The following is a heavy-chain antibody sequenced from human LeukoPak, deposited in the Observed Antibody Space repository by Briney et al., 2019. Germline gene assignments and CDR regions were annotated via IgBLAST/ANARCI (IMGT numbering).Heavy chain of an antibody. D-gene: IGHD7-27*01. J-gene: IGHJ4*02. CDR1: GFTFSSYS. V-gene: IGHV3-21*04. Sequence: GGSLRLSCAASGFTFSSYSMVWVRQAPGKGLEWVSSISSGSNYIYYADSVKGRFTISRDNARTSLYLQMNSQRAEDTAVYYCAKDGGLWVSAHWGDSWGRGTLVTVSS. CDR2: ISSGSNYI. CDR3: AKDGGLWVSAHWGDS.